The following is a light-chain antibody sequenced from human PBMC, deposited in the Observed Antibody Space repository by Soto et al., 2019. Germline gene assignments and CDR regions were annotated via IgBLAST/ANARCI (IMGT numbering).Light chain of an antibody. Sequence: EIVMTQSPATPSVSPGQRASLSCRASQSVSTTVAWYHQKPGQAPRLLIYGASSRATGIPDRFSGSGSGTDFTLTISRLEPEDFAVYYCQQYGSSPGTFGQGTKVDIK. CDR1: QSVSTT. CDR3: QQYGSSPGT. V-gene: IGKV3-20*01. J-gene: IGKJ1*01. CDR2: GAS.